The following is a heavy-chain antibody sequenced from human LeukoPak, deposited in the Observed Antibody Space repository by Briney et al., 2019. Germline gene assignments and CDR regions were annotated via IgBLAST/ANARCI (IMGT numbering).Heavy chain of an antibody. CDR2: ISSSSIYI. J-gene: IGHJ4*02. D-gene: IGHD6-6*01. V-gene: IGHV3-21*01. CDR3: ARDSFFGGYSSSSGFDY. CDR1: GFTFSSYS. Sequence: GGSLRLSCAASGFTFSSYSMNWVRQAPGKGLEWVSSISSSSIYIYYADSLKGRFTISRDNAKNSLYLQMNSLRAEDTAVYYCARDSFFGGYSSSSGFDYWGQGTLVTVSS.